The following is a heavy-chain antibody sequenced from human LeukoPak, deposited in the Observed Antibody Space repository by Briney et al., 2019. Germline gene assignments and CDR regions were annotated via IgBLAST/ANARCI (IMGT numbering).Heavy chain of an antibody. D-gene: IGHD3-16*01. CDR2: IIPIFGTA. CDR3: ARWDMITFGGVMY. J-gene: IGHJ4*02. CDR1: GGTFSSYA. V-gene: IGHV1-69*13. Sequence: PWASAKVSCKASGGTFSSYAISWVRQAPGQGLEWMGGIIPIFGTANYAQKFQGRVTITADESTSTAYMELSSLRSDDTAVYYCARWDMITFGGVMYWGQGTLVTVSS.